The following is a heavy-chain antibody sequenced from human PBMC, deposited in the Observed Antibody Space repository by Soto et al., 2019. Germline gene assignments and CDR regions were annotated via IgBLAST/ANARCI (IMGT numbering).Heavy chain of an antibody. D-gene: IGHD3-10*01. V-gene: IGHV3-21*01. J-gene: IGHJ4*02. Sequence: GGSQRLSCAASGFTFSSYSMNWVRQAPGKGLEWVSSISSSSSYIYYADSVKGRFTISRDNAKNSLYLQMNSLRAEDTAVYYCARDEFVFVVDYWGQGTLVTVSS. CDR3: ARDEFVFVVDY. CDR2: ISSSSSYI. CDR1: GFTFSSYS.